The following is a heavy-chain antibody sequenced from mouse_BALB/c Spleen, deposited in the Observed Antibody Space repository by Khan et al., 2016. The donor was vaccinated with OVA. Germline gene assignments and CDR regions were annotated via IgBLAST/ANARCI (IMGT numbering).Heavy chain of an antibody. CDR3: TRSGWATFAY. CDR1: GYTFTSYY. Sequence: QVQLKQSGAELVKPGASVKLSCKASGYTFTSYYMYWVKQRPGQGLEWIGGINPSNGGTYFNEKFKSKATLTVDKASSTAYMQLSSLTSEDSAVYYCTRSGWATFAYWGQGTLVTVSA. J-gene: IGHJ3*01. CDR2: INPSNGGT. V-gene: IGHV1S81*02. D-gene: IGHD1-1*02.